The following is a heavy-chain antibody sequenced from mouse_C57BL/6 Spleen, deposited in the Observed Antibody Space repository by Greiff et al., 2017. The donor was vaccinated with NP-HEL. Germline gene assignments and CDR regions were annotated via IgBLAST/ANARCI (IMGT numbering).Heavy chain of an antibody. J-gene: IGHJ4*01. V-gene: IGHV5-16*01. CDR1: GFTFSDYY. D-gene: IGHD1-1*01. CDR3: ARDSLYYYGSSYYAMDY. CDR2: INYDGSST. Sequence: EVKLMESEGGLVQPGSSMKLSCTASGFTFSDYYMAWVRQVPEKGLERVANINYDGSSTYYLDSLKSRFIISRDNAKNILYLQMSSLKSEDTATYYCARDSLYYYGSSYYAMDYWGQGTSVTVSS.